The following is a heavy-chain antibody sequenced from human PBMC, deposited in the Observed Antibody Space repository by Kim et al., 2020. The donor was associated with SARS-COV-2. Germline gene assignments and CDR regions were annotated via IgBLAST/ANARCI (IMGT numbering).Heavy chain of an antibody. Sequence: GGSLRLSCAASGFTFSNHAMSWVRKAPGKGLEWVSGISGSGGGGTTHYADSVKGRFTISRDNSKNTLYLQMNSLRAEDTAVYLCAKWLEDSGYQCGPGHCGQGTLVTVSS. CDR3: AKWLEDSGYQCGPGH. CDR2: ISGSGGGGTT. D-gene: IGHD5-12*01. CDR1: GFTFSNHA. J-gene: IGHJ4*02. V-gene: IGHV3-23*01.